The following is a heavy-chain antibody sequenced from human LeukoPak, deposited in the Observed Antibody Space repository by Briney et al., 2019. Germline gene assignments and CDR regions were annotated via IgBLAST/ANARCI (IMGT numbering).Heavy chain of an antibody. V-gene: IGHV4-59*01. D-gene: IGHD3-3*01. CDR1: GGSISSYY. Sequence: PSETLSLTCTVSGGSISSYYWSWIRQPPGKGLEWTGYIYYSGSTNYNPSLKSRVTISVDTSKNQFSLKLSSVTAADTAVYYCARVFGHDFWSGYYKSDYYYYMDVWGKGTTVTVSS. CDR2: IYYSGST. CDR3: ARVFGHDFWSGYYKSDYYYYMDV. J-gene: IGHJ6*03.